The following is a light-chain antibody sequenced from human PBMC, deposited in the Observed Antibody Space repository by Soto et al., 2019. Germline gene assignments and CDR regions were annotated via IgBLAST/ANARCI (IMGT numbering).Light chain of an antibody. V-gene: IGKV3-15*01. CDR1: QSVSSN. Sequence: EIVMTQSPATLSVSPGERATLSCRASQSVSSNLAWYQQKPGQAPRLLIYGASTRATGIPARFSGSGSGTEFTLTISSLQSEDFAVYYCQQSYTTPLTFGGGTQVEIK. J-gene: IGKJ4*01. CDR3: QQSYTTPLT. CDR2: GAS.